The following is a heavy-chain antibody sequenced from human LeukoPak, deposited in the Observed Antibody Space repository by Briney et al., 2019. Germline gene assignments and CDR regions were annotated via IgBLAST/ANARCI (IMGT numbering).Heavy chain of an antibody. CDR3: AKPTPGTAPRPLDS. V-gene: IGHV3-30*02. Sequence: GGSLRLSCAPSGFTFSQYGMYWVRQAPGKGLEWVAYIQFDGNKEYYRDSVKGRFTISRDNSKNTLFLQMNSLKPEDSALYYCAKPTPGTAPRPLDSWGREPWSPSPQ. J-gene: IGHJ4*02. D-gene: IGHD1-26*01. CDR1: GFTFSQYG. CDR2: IQFDGNKE.